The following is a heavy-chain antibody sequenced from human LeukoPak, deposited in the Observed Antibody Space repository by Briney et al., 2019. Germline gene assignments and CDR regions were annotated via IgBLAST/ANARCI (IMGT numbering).Heavy chain of an antibody. CDR3: ARDIVPPGLFWDY. CDR2: IRQDGSEK. CDR1: GFTFSSHW. V-gene: IGHV3-7*05. Sequence: GGSLRLSCAASGFTFSSHWMSWVRQAPGKGLDWVANIRQDGSEKYYVDSVKGRFTISRANAKNSLYLQMNSLRAEDAAVYYCARDIVPPGLFWDYWGQGTLVTVSS. J-gene: IGHJ4*02. D-gene: IGHD2-2*01.